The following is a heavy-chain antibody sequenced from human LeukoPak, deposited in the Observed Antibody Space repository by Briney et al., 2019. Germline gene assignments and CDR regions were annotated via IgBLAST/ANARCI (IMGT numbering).Heavy chain of an antibody. CDR3: ARGSQLELGERIDAFDI. D-gene: IGHD1-7*01. CDR2: VKSDGAGT. J-gene: IGHJ3*02. Sequence: PGGSLRLSCAASGFTFSTYAMSWVRQAPGKGLAWVASVKSDGAGTHYADSVKGRFTISRDNSKNTLYLQMGSLRAEDMAVYYCARGSQLELGERIDAFDIWGQGTMVTVSS. V-gene: IGHV3-23*01. CDR1: GFTFSTYA.